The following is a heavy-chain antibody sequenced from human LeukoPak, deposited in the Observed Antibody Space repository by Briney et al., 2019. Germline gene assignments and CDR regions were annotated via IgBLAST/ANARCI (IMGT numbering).Heavy chain of an antibody. D-gene: IGHD3-22*01. J-gene: IGHJ3*02. CDR3: ARGTFAMIVVVSMAFDI. CDR1: GGSFSGYY. V-gene: IGHV4-34*01. Sequence: SETLSLTCAVYGGSFSGYYWSWIRRPPGKGLEWLGEINHSGSTNYNPSLKSRVTISVDTSKNQFSLKLSSVTAADTAVYYCARGTFAMIVVVSMAFDIWGQGTMVTVSP. CDR2: INHSGST.